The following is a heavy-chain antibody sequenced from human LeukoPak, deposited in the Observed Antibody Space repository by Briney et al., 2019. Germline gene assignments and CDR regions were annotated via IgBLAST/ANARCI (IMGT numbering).Heavy chain of an antibody. CDR2: INHSGST. Sequence: SETLSLTCAVYGGSFSGYYWSWIRQPPGKGLEWIGEINHSGSTNYNPSLKSRVTISVDTSKNQFSLKLSSVTAADTAVYYCARGITGTEWGQGTPVTVSS. D-gene: IGHD1-7*01. V-gene: IGHV4-34*01. CDR1: GGSFSGYY. J-gene: IGHJ4*02. CDR3: ARGITGTE.